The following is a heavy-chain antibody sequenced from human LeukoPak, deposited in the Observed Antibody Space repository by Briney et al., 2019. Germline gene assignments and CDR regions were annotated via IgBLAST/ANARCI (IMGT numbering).Heavy chain of an antibody. D-gene: IGHD4-23*01. CDR2: ISYDGSNK. V-gene: IGHV3-30*18. Sequence: PGGSLRLSCAVSGFTFSSYGMHWVRQAPGKGLEWVAVISYDGSNKYFADSVKGRFTISRDNSKNTLYLQVNSLRAEDTAVYYCAKDPTAGWGYGGNRHYFDYWGQGTLVTVSS. CDR1: GFTFSSYG. CDR3: AKDPTAGWGYGGNRHYFDY. J-gene: IGHJ4*02.